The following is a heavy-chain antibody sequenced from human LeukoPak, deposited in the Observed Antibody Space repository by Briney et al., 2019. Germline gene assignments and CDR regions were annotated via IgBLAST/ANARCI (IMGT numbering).Heavy chain of an antibody. J-gene: IGHJ5*02. V-gene: IGHV3-23*01. CDR1: RFAFNNFA. Sequence: GGSLRLSGAASRFAFNNFAMTCAAHAPGKGREWFSTISGSGSSTYYGDTVKGRFTISRDNSKTTLYLQMNSLRAEDTAVYFCAKEVGYDLLYILFDPWGQGTLVTVSS. CDR3: AKEVGYDLLYILFDP. CDR2: ISGSGSST. D-gene: IGHD5-12*01.